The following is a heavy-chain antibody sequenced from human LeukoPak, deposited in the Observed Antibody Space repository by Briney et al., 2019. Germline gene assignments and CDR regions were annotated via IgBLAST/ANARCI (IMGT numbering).Heavy chain of an antibody. V-gene: IGHV3-23*01. D-gene: IGHD1-26*01. Sequence: GGSLRLSCSTSGFTFSNSAMSWLRQAPGKGLEWVSTVSGRGGSTYYADSVKGRFTISRDNSKNTLYLQMTSLRAEDTATYYCAKGSATPYWGQGTLVTVST. CDR1: GFTFSNSA. CDR2: VSGRGGST. CDR3: AKGSATPY. J-gene: IGHJ4*02.